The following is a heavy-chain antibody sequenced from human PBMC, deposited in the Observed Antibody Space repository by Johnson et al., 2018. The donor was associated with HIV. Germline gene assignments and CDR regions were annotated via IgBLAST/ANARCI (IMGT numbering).Heavy chain of an antibody. J-gene: IGHJ3*02. Sequence: QVQLVESGGGLVKPGGSLRLSCAASGFTFSDYYMSWIRQAPGKGLEWVSYISSSGSTIYSADSVKGRFTISRDNAKNSLYLKMNSLRAEDMAVYYCARGENYYDSSGYWDDAFDIWGQGTMVTVSS. CDR3: ARGENYYDSSGYWDDAFDI. CDR2: ISSSGSTI. V-gene: IGHV3-11*04. D-gene: IGHD3-22*01. CDR1: GFTFSDYY.